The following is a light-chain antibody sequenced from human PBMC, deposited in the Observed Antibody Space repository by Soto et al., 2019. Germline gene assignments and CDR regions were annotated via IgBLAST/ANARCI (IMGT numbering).Light chain of an antibody. CDR3: QQYVTPSRT. CDR2: GAS. V-gene: IGKV3-20*01. CDR1: QSVSSTY. Sequence: EIVLTQSPGTLSLSPGERATLSCRASQSVSSTYLAWYQQKPGQTPRLLIFGASSRASGIPDRFSGSGSGTDFTITISRLEPEDFGVYFCQQYVTPSRTFGQGTKLEIK. J-gene: IGKJ2*02.